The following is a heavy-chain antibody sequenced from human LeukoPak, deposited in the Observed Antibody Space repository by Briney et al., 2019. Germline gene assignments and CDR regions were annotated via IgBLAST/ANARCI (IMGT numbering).Heavy chain of an antibody. Sequence: SETLSLTCAVYGGSFSGYYWSWIRQPPGKGLEWIGEINHSGSTNYNPSLKSRVTISVDTSKNQFSPKLSSVTAADTAVYYCARGPESPRAFDIWGQGTMVTVSS. CDR3: ARGPESPRAFDI. J-gene: IGHJ3*02. V-gene: IGHV4-34*01. CDR1: GGSFSGYY. CDR2: INHSGST.